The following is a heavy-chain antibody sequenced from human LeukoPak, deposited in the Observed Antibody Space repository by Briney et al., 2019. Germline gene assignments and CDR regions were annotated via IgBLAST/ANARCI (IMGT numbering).Heavy chain of an antibody. CDR1: GFTFSNAW. D-gene: IGHD3-10*02. Sequence: GGSLRLSCAASGFTFSNAWMIWVRQSPGKGLEWVASIKQDESQKFYVDSVKGRFTVSRDNANNLLYLQLNSLRAEDTAVYYCARGSLFSPNWFDPWGQGTPVTVSS. V-gene: IGHV3-7*01. CDR2: IKQDESQK. CDR3: ARGSLFSPNWFDP. J-gene: IGHJ5*02.